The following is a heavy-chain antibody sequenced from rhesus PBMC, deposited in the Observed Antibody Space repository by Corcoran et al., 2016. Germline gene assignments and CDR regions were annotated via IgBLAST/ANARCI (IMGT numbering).Heavy chain of an antibody. CDR3: ARLKLEWGSGYWYFDL. CDR2: TDSSGST. Sequence: QLQLQESGPGLVKPSETLSLTCAVSGGSIRGYWWSWIRLPPWKGMEWIGRTDSSGSTDYNPSLKSRVTISRDTSKNQFSLKLSSVTAADTAVYYCARLKLEWGSGYWYFDLWGPGTPITVSS. CDR1: GGSIRGYW. V-gene: IGHV4-160*01. J-gene: IGHJ2*01. D-gene: IGHD1-32*01.